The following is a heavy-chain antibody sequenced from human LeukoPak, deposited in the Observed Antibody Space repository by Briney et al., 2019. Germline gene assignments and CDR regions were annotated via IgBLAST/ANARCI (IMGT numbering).Heavy chain of an antibody. Sequence: GGSLRLSCAASGFTFSSYGMSWVRQAPGKGLEWVANINQDGSEKYYVDSVKGRFTISRDNAKNSLYLQMNSLRAEDTAVYYCARDVATISNWFDPWGQGTLVTVSS. J-gene: IGHJ5*02. CDR3: ARDVATISNWFDP. CDR1: GFTFSSYG. D-gene: IGHD5-24*01. CDR2: INQDGSEK. V-gene: IGHV3-7*01.